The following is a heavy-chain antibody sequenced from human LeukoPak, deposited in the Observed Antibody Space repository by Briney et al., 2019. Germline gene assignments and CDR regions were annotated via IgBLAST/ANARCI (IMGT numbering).Heavy chain of an antibody. V-gene: IGHV4-34*01. J-gene: IGHJ5*02. D-gene: IGHD6-19*01. CDR2: INHSGST. Sequence: SETLSLTCAVYGGSFSVYYWSWIRQPPGKGLEWIGEINHSGSTNYNPSLKSRVTISVDTSKNQFSLKLSSVTAADTAVYYCARAGGYSSGWYKGDNWFDPWGQGTLVTVSS. CDR1: GGSFSVYY. CDR3: ARAGGYSSGWYKGDNWFDP.